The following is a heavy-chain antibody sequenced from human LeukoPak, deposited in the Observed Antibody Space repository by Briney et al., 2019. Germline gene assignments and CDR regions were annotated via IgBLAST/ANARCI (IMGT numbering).Heavy chain of an antibody. CDR2: ISSDGSNT. D-gene: IGHD2-2*02. J-gene: IGHJ4*02. CDR3: ARYTGGGVY. CDR1: GFTFSSGY. Sequence: GGSLRLSGAVSGFTFSSGYMHWVRQPPGKGPVWVSRISSDGSNTIYADSVKGRFTISRDDARNTLYLQMNSLRDADTAVYYCARYTGGGVYWGQGTLVTVSS. V-gene: IGHV3-74*01.